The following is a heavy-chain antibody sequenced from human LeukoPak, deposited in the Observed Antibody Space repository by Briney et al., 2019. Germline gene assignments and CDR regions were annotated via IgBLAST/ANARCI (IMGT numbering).Heavy chain of an antibody. CDR3: ATEAEEYFDY. J-gene: IGHJ4*02. CDR1: GVTFDDYA. CDR2: ISWNSGSI. Sequence: PGGSLTLSCAASGVTFDDYAMHWVRQAPGKGLEWVSGISWNSGSIGYADSVKGRFTISRDNAKNSLYLQMNSLRAEDTALYYCATEAEEYFDYWGQGTLVTVSS. V-gene: IGHV3-9*01.